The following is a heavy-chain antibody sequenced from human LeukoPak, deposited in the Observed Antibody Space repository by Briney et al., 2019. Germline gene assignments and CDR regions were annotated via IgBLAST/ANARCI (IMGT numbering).Heavy chain of an antibody. J-gene: IGHJ4*02. V-gene: IGHV3-30-3*01. D-gene: IGHD2-2*01. CDR2: ISYDGSNK. Sequence: GGSLRLSCAASGFTFSSYAMHWVRQAPGKGLEWVAVISYDGSNKYYADSVKGRFTISRDNSKNTLYLQMNSLRAEDTAVYYCAGGLGYCSSTSCYPDFDYWGQGTLVTVSS. CDR3: AGGLGYCSSTSCYPDFDY. CDR1: GFTFSSYA.